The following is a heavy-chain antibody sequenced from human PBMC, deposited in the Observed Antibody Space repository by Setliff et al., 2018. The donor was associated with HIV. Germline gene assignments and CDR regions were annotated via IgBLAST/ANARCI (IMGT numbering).Heavy chain of an antibody. Sequence: PSETLSLTCTVSGGSINSGNNYWSWTRQHPGKGLEWIGFIYYSGTTYYNPSLKSRVTISVDTSKNQFSLKLNSVTAADTAIYYCARYDMPSSHSSGYYYDSWGQGALVTVSS. CDR2: IYYSGTT. D-gene: IGHD3-22*01. CDR3: ARYDMPSSHSSGYYYDS. V-gene: IGHV4-31*03. J-gene: IGHJ5*01. CDR1: GGSINSGNNY.